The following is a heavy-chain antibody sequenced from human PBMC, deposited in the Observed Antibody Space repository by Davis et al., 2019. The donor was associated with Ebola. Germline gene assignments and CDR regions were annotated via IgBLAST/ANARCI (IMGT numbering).Heavy chain of an antibody. CDR2: ISYDGSNK. Sequence: GGSLRLSCAASGFTFSSYAMHWVRQAPGKGLEWVAVISYDGSNKYYADSVKGRFTISRDNSKNTLYLQMNSLRAEDTALYYCAKDLRSVRYGYYGMDVWGQGTTVTVSS. V-gene: IGHV3-30-3*01. D-gene: IGHD4-17*01. CDR1: GFTFSSYA. J-gene: IGHJ6*02. CDR3: AKDLRSVRYGYYGMDV.